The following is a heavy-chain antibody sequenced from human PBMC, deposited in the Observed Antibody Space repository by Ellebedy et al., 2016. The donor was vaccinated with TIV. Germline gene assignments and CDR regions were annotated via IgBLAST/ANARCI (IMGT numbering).Heavy chain of an antibody. D-gene: IGHD6-13*01. J-gene: IGHJ4*02. CDR2: IYPGDSDT. V-gene: IGHV5-51*01. CDR1: GFRNYW. CDR3: ARRGVTAAVPFDY. Sequence: GESLKISXTGSGFRNYWIAWVRQMPGKGLEWMGIIYPGDSDTRYSPSFQGQVTISADDSISTAYLQWSSLKAADSAMYYCARRGVTAAVPFDYWGQGTLVTVSS.